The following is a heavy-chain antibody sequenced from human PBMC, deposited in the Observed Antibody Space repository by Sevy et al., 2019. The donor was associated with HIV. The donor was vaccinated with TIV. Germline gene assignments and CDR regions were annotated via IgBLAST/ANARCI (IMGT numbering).Heavy chain of an antibody. V-gene: IGHV3-7*01. CDR2: INRDESAT. D-gene: IGHD6-19*01. J-gene: IGHJ4*02. CDR3: VTDDRPSGWLFDF. CDR1: GFSFRSYW. Sequence: GGSLRLSCAASGFSFRSYWMTWVPQAPGKGLEWVANINRDESATNYVGSVKGRFTIFRDNAKNLLYLQMNSLRVDDTAVYYCVTDDRPSGWLFDFWGPGTQVTVSS.